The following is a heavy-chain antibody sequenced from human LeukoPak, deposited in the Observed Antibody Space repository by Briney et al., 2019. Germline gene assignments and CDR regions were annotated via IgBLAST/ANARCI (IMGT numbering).Heavy chain of an antibody. CDR2: IYYSGST. V-gene: IGHV4-39*07. CDR1: GGSISSSSYY. Sequence: SETLSLTCTVSGGSISSSSYYWGWIRQPPGKGLEWIGSIYYSGSTYYNPSLKSRATISVDTSRNQFSLKLSSVTAADTAVYYCARDTASLTVVLGAWGQGTLVTVSS. CDR3: ARDTASLTVVLGA. J-gene: IGHJ4*02. D-gene: IGHD4-23*01.